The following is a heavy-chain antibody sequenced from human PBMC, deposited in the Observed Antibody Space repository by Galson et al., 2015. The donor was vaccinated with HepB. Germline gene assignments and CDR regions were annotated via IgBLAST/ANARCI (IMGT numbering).Heavy chain of an antibody. CDR2: IWYDGSNK. Sequence: SLRLSCAASGFTFSSYGMHWVRQAPGKGLEWVAVIWYDGSNKYYADSVKGRFTISRDNSKNTLYLQMNSLRAEDTAVYYCARDWVYGGNGDYWGQGTLVTVSS. J-gene: IGHJ4*02. CDR1: GFTFSSYG. D-gene: IGHD4-23*01. V-gene: IGHV3-33*01. CDR3: ARDWVYGGNGDY.